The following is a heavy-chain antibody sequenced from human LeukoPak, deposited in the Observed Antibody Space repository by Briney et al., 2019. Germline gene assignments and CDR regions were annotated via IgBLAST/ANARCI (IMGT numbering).Heavy chain of an antibody. D-gene: IGHD6-6*01. CDR2: IYYSGST. Sequence: SETLSLTCTVSGGSISSYYWSWIRQPPGQGLEWIGYIYYSGSTNYNPSLKSRVTISVDTSKNQFSLKLSSVTAADTAVYYCARSLWLSSSGSYYYYYMDVWGKGTTVTVSS. J-gene: IGHJ6*03. CDR3: ARSLWLSSSGSYYYYYMDV. CDR1: GGSISSYY. V-gene: IGHV4-59*01.